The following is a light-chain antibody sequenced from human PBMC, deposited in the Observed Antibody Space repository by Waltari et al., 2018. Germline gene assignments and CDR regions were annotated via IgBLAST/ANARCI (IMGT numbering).Light chain of an antibody. Sequence: SYELTQPPSVSVAPGQTARITLDGDTLGSKNVHWYQHKPGQAPVLVVYDDGDRPSGIPERFSGSNSGNTAALTISRVDAGDEAEYYCQVWDSGSDHYVFGTVTKVTVL. CDR2: DDG. J-gene: IGLJ1*01. CDR1: TLGSKN. CDR3: QVWDSGSDHYV. V-gene: IGLV3-21*02.